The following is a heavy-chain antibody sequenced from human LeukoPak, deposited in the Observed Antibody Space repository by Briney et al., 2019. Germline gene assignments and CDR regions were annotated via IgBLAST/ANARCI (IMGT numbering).Heavy chain of an antibody. Sequence: GGSLRLSCAAAGFTFSSYAMHWVRQAPGKGLEWVAVISYDGSNKYYADSVKGRFTISRDNSKNTLYLQMNSLRAEDTAVYYCARDLADYYYGMDVWGQGTTVTVSS. CDR3: ARDLADYYYGMDV. J-gene: IGHJ6*02. CDR2: ISYDGSNK. CDR1: GFTFSSYA. D-gene: IGHD6-25*01. V-gene: IGHV3-30*04.